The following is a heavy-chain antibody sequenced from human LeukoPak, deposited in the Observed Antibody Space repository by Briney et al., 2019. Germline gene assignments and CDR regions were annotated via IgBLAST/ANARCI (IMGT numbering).Heavy chain of an antibody. CDR2: ISAYNGNT. D-gene: IGHD4-11*01. V-gene: IGHV1-18*01. Sequence: ASVKVSCKASGYTFTSYGISWVRQAPGQGLEWMGWISAYNGNTNYAQKLQGRVTMTTDTSTSTAYMELRSLRSDDTAVYYCARDLWDDYSNYGPTNWFDPWGQGTLVTVSP. CDR3: ARDLWDDYSNYGPTNWFDP. CDR1: GYTFTSYG. J-gene: IGHJ5*02.